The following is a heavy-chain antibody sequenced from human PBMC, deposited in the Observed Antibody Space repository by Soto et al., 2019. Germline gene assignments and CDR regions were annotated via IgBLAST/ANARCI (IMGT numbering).Heavy chain of an antibody. CDR2: IYYSGST. CDR3: ARVGSDYDSSGYAFDI. V-gene: IGHV4-31*03. Sequence: PSETLSLTSTVSGGSINSGGYYWSWIRQHPGKGLEWIGYIYYSGSTYYNPSLKSRVTISVDTSKNQFSLKLSSVTAADTAVYYCARVGSDYDSSGYAFDIWGQGTMVT. D-gene: IGHD3-22*01. CDR1: GGSINSGGYY. J-gene: IGHJ3*02.